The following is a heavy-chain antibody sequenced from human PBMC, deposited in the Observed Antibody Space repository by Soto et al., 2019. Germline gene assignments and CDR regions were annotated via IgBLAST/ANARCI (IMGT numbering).Heavy chain of an antibody. Sequence: GGSLRLSCAASGFTYSKHAMTWVRQAPGRGLEWVATISGNGGRTYYADSVKGRFIISRDNSRNLVHLQMNSLRVGDTALYFCARDAYNGLVRPLYFDFWGQGAQVTVSS. CDR3: ARDAYNGLVRPLYFDF. J-gene: IGHJ4*02. V-gene: IGHV3-23*01. D-gene: IGHD1-1*01. CDR1: GFTYSKHA. CDR2: ISGNGGRT.